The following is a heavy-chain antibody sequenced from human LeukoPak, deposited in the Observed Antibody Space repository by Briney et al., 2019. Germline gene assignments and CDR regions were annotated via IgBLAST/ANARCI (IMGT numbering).Heavy chain of an antibody. D-gene: IGHD2-8*01. Sequence: SETLSLTCAVYGGSFSGYYWSWIRQPPGKGLEGIGEINHSGSTNYNPSLKSRVTISVDTSKNQFSLKLSSVTAADTAVYYCARVAVLKGYDIWGQGTMVTVSS. CDR3: ARVAVLKGYDI. J-gene: IGHJ3*02. CDR2: INHSGST. V-gene: IGHV4-34*01. CDR1: GGSFSGYY.